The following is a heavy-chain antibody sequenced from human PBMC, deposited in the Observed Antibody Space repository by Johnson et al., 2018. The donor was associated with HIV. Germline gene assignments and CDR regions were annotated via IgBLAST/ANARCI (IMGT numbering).Heavy chain of an antibody. CDR2: ISYDGSNK. CDR3: EKGDPVEGDVDDAFDI. D-gene: IGHD2-21*01. Sequence: QEQLVESGGGVVQPGRSMRLSCAASGFTFSSYAMHWVRQAPGKGLEWVAVISYDGSNKYYADSVKGRFTISRDNSKNTLYLQMNSLRAEDTAVYYCEKGDPVEGDVDDAFDIWGQGTMVTVSS. CDR1: GFTFSSYA. V-gene: IGHV3-30-3*01. J-gene: IGHJ3*02.